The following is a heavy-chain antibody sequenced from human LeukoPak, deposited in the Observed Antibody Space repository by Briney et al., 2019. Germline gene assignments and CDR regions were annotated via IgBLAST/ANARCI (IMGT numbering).Heavy chain of an antibody. CDR1: GYTFTGYY. CDR2: INPNSGGT. Sequence: GASVKVSCKASGYTFTGYYMHWVRQAPGQGLEWMGWINPNSGGTNYAQKFQGRVTMTRDTSISTAYMELSRLRSDDTAVYYCARQRWLRDDYCYYYMDVWGKGTTVTVSS. D-gene: IGHD3-22*01. CDR3: ARQRWLRDDYCYYYMDV. V-gene: IGHV1-2*02. J-gene: IGHJ6*03.